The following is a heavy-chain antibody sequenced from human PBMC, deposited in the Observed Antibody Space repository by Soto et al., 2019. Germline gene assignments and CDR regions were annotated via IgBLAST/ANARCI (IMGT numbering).Heavy chain of an antibody. V-gene: IGHV2-5*02. CDR2: IYWDDDK. D-gene: IGHD1-20*01. CDR3: AHSGVSITGTTIDY. Sequence: QITLKESGPTLVKPTQTLTLTCTFSGFSLSTSGVGVGWIRQPPGKALEWLALIYWDDDKRYSPSLKSRLTIIKDTSKNQVVLTMTNMDPVDTGTYYCAHSGVSITGTTIDYWGQGTLVTVSS. CDR1: GFSLSTSGVG. J-gene: IGHJ4*02.